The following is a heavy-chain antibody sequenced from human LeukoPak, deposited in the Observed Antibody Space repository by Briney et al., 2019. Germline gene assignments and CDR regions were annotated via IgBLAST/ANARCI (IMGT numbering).Heavy chain of an antibody. CDR1: GFTFSSYA. D-gene: IGHD4-23*01. J-gene: IGHJ6*02. Sequence: GGSLRLSCAASGFTFSSYAMSWVRQAPGKGLEWVSAISGSGGSTYYADSVKGRFTISRDNSKNTLYLQMNSLRAEDTAVYYCAKDKLYGGNPTVVYYYGMDVWGQGTTVTVSS. V-gene: IGHV3-23*01. CDR2: ISGSGGST. CDR3: AKDKLYGGNPTVVYYYGMDV.